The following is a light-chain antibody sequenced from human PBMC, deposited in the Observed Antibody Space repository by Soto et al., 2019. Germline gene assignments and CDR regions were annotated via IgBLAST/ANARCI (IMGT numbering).Light chain of an antibody. J-gene: IGLJ1*01. V-gene: IGLV2-14*01. CDR2: DVS. Sequence: QSALTQPASVSGSPGQSITISCTGTSSDVGGYKFVSWYQQHPGKAPKPMTYDVSNRPSGVSNRFSGSKSDDTASLTISGLQAEDEADYYCCSYTSSNIYVFGTGTKVTVL. CDR3: CSYTSSNIYV. CDR1: SSDVGGYKF.